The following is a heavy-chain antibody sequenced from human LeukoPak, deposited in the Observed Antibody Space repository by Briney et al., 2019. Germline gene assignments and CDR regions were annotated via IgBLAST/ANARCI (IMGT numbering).Heavy chain of an antibody. V-gene: IGHV3-53*01. CDR2: IYSAGST. J-gene: IGHJ4*02. CDR1: GFTFSSYS. Sequence: GGSLRLSCAASGFTFSSYSMNWVRQAPGKGLEWVSFIYSAGSTHYSDSVKGRFTISIDNSKNTLYLQMNSLRAEDTAVYYCARRAGAYTHPYDYWGQGTLVTVS. D-gene: IGHD3-16*01. CDR3: ARRAGAYTHPYDY.